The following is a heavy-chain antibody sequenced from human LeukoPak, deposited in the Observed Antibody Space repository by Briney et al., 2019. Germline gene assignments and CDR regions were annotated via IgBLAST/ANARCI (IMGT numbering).Heavy chain of an antibody. V-gene: IGHV4-34*01. J-gene: IGHJ6*01. D-gene: IGHD1-7*01. CDR1: GGSFSNYY. CDR2: INDNGRA. CDR3: ARRWNYGRTYYIDV. Sequence: PSETLSLTCAVYGGSFSNYYWNWIRQPPGKGLEWLGEINDNGRANYNPSLKSRVTISVDTSKNQFSLRLSSVTAADTAVYYCARRWNYGRTYYIDVWGEGPSVSVSS.